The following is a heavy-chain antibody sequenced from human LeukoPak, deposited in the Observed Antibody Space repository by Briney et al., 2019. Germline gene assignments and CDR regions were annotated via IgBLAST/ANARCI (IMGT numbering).Heavy chain of an antibody. CDR1: GGSISSYY. CDR3: ARIGSGSYLDY. CDR2: IYYSGST. V-gene: IGHV4-59*08. J-gene: IGHJ4*02. Sequence: PETLSLTCTVPGGSISSYYWSWIRQPPGKGLEWIGYIYYSGSTNYTPSLKSRVTISVDTSKTRFSLKLSSVTAADTTRLYCARIGSGSYLDYWGEGTLVTVSS. D-gene: IGHD1-26*01.